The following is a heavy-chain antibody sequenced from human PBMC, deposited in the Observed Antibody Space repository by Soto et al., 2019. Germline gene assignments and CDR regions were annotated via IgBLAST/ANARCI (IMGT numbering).Heavy chain of an antibody. CDR1: GFTFSSYS. Sequence: PGGSLRLSCAASGFTFSSYSMNWVRQAPGKGLEWVSSISSSSSYIYYADSVKGRFTISRDNAKNSLYLQMNSLRAEDTAVYYCARVATPDTMIVVVIDAFDIWRQGTMVTVSS. V-gene: IGHV3-21*01. CDR3: ARVATPDTMIVVVIDAFDI. D-gene: IGHD3-22*01. CDR2: ISSSSSYI. J-gene: IGHJ3*02.